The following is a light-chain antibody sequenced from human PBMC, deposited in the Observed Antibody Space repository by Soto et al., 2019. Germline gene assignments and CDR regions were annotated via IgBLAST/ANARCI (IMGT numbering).Light chain of an antibody. CDR3: QQVDSYPRT. J-gene: IGKJ1*01. Sequence: IQLTQSPSSLSASVGDRVTVTCRPSQGIGTYLVWYQQKSGKAPTVLIYASSTLQTGVPSRFSGSGSGTDFSLTISSLHPEDVATYYCQQVDSYPRTFGQGTKVDIK. CDR1: QGIGTY. CDR2: ASS. V-gene: IGKV1-9*01.